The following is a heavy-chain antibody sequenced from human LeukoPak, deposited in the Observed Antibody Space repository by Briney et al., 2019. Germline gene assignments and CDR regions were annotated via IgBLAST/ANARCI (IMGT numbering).Heavy chain of an antibody. D-gene: IGHD2-21*02. Sequence: GGSLRLSCAASGFTVGSNSMSWVRQTPGKGLEWVSVIYYGGSTFYADSVQGRVSISRDNSKNIVYLQINNLRAEDSGVYYCARVAKDRGGDCFSDYWGQGTLVTVSS. V-gene: IGHV3-66*01. CDR2: IYYGGST. CDR3: ARVAKDRGGDCFSDY. CDR1: GFTVGSNS. J-gene: IGHJ4*02.